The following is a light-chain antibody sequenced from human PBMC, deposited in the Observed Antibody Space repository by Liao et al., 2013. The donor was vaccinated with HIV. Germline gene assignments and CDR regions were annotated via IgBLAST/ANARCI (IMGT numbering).Light chain of an antibody. V-gene: IGLV3-21*01. J-gene: IGLJ2*01. CDR2: YDN. CDR1: NIGRRS. Sequence: SYVLTQPPSLSVAPGETASIPCGGNNIGRRSVHWYQQKPGQAPVLLIYYDNDRPSGTPERFSGSTSGNTATLTISRVEAGDEADYYCQVWDSDSDHVVFGGGTKLTVL. CDR3: QVWDSDSDHVV.